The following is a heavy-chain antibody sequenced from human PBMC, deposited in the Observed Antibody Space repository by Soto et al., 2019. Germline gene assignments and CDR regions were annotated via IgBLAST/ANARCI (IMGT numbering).Heavy chain of an antibody. J-gene: IGHJ4*02. V-gene: IGHV4-31*03. D-gene: IGHD3-22*01. CDR3: ARLTYYYDSSGSTGSYFDY. CDR2: IYYSGST. Sequence: SETLSLTCTVSGGSISSSSYYWGWIRQPPGKGLEWIGYIYYSGSTYYNPSLKSRVTISVDTSKNQFSLKLSSVTAADTAVYYCARLTYYYDSSGSTGSYFDYWGQGTLVTVSS. CDR1: GGSISSSSYY.